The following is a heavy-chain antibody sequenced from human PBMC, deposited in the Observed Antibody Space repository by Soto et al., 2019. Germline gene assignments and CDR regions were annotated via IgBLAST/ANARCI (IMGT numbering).Heavy chain of an antibody. CDR1: GYTFTSYG. J-gene: IGHJ4*02. Sequence: GASVKVSWKASGYTFTSYGISWGRQAPGQGLEWMGWISAYNGNTNYAQKLQGRVTMTTDTSTSTAYMELRSLRSDDTAVYYCARDRDMTTVTTNLDYWGQGTLVTVSS. V-gene: IGHV1-18*01. CDR2: ISAYNGNT. CDR3: ARDRDMTTVTTNLDY. D-gene: IGHD4-17*01.